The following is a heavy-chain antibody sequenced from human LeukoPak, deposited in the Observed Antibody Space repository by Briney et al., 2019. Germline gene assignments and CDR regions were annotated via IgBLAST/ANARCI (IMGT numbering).Heavy chain of an antibody. D-gene: IGHD3-16*01. CDR1: GFTFSTYS. Sequence: GGSLRLSCAASGFTFSTYSMNWVRQAPGKGLEWVSYISGSSGTIYYADSVKGRFTISRDNAKNSLYLQMNSLRAEDTAVYSCARRSEFGVLYYMDVWGKGTTVTVSS. V-gene: IGHV3-48*01. CDR2: ISGSSGTI. CDR3: ARRSEFGVLYYMDV. J-gene: IGHJ6*03.